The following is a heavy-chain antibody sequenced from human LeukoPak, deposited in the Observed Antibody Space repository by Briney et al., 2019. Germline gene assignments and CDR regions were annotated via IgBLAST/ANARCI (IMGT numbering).Heavy chain of an antibody. D-gene: IGHD3-22*01. J-gene: IGHJ3*02. V-gene: IGHV3-48*03. CDR1: GFTFSSYE. CDR3: ARARGYYYDSSGYNYDGAFDI. Sequence: GGSLRLSCAASGFTFSSYEMNWVRQAPGKGLEWVSYISSSGSTIYYADSVKGRFTISRDNAKNSLYLQMNSLRAEDTAVYYCARARGYYYDSSGYNYDGAFDIWGQGTMVTVSS. CDR2: ISSSGSTI.